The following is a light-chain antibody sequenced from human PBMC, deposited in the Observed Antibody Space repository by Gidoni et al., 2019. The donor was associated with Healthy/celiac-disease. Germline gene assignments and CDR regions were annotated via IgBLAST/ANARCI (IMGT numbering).Light chain of an antibody. Sequence: IVMTQTPHSLPVNPGEPASISCRCSQSLLHSNGYTYLHWYLKKPGQSPQLLLYRFSNHLSVVPELFSGSGSGSYFTLISSWGEAEDVGVYYCMESTQFLPFGEGTRLEIK. CDR1: QSLLHSNGYTY. J-gene: IGKJ5*01. CDR3: MESTQFLP. CDR2: RFS. V-gene: IGKV2-28*01.